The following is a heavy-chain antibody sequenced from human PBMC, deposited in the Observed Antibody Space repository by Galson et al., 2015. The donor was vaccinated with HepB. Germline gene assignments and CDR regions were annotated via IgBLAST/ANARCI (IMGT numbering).Heavy chain of an antibody. V-gene: IGHV3-15*07. CDR1: GFTFSNAW. D-gene: IGHD1-26*01. Sequence: SLRLSCAASGFTFSNAWMNWVRQAPGKGLEWAGRIKSKTDGGTTDYAAPVKGRFTISRDDSKNTLYLQMNSLKTEDTAVYYCTSPKWGVWGKGTTVTVSS. CDR2: IKSKTDGGTT. CDR3: TSPKWGV. J-gene: IGHJ6*04.